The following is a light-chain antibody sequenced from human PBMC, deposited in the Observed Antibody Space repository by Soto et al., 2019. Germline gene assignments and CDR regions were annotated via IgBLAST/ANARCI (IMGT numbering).Light chain of an antibody. V-gene: IGLV2-14*03. CDR1: SDDVGAYKY. J-gene: IGLJ1*01. CDR3: TSFAPGRIYV. CDR2: EVS. Sequence: QSVLTQPASVSGSPGQSITISCAGTSDDVGAYKYVSWYQQHPGKAPQLLIYEVSHRFSGLSYRFSGSKSGNTASLTISGLQAEDGGDYYCTSFAPGRIYVFGSGTKV.